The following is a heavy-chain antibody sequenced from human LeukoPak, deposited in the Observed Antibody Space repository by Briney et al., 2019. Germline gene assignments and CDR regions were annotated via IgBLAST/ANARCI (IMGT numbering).Heavy chain of an antibody. CDR3: ARDSWSGCYFDY. CDR1: GGSISSGSYY. V-gene: IGHV4-61*02. CDR2: IYTSGST. Sequence: PSETLSLTCTVSGGSISSGSYYWSWIRQPAGKGLEWIGRIYTSGSTNYNPSLKSRVTISVDTSKNQFSLKLSSVTAADTAVYYCARDSWSGCYFDYWGQGTLVTVSS. J-gene: IGHJ4*02. D-gene: IGHD3-3*01.